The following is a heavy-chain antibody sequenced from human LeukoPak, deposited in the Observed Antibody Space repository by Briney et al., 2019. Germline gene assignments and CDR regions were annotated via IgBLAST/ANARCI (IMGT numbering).Heavy chain of an antibody. Sequence: PGGSLRLSCAASGFTFSSNAMHWIRQAPGKELEWISYISSNSKYTKYADSVKGRFTISRDNAKKSLYLQMNSMGAEDTAVYYCARDNGNKYYFDYWGQGTLVTVSS. CDR3: ARDNGNKYYFDY. CDR1: GFTFSSNA. V-gene: IGHV3-11*05. CDR2: ISSNSKYT. D-gene: IGHD2-8*01. J-gene: IGHJ4*02.